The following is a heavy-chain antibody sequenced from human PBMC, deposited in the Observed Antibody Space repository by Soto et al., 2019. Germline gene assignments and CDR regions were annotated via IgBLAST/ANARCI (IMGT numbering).Heavy chain of an antibody. CDR1: GFTFTSSA. CDR2: IVVGSGNT. CDR3: AAPYGGTGFDY. V-gene: IGHV1-58*01. J-gene: IGHJ4*02. D-gene: IGHD4-17*01. Sequence: ASVKVSCKASGFTFTSSAVQWVRQARGQRLEWIGWIVVGSGNTNYAQKFQERVTITRDMSTSTAYMELSSLRSEDTAVYYCAAPYGGTGFDYCGQGSLVTGSS.